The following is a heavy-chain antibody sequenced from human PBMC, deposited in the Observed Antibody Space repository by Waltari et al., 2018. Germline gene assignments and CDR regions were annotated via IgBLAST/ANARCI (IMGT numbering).Heavy chain of an antibody. V-gene: IGHV3-48*03. CDR3: ARDRDDSSGYYPLFGDY. J-gene: IGHJ4*02. CDR2: ISSSGSTI. D-gene: IGHD3-22*01. CDR1: GFTFSSYE. Sequence: EVQLVESGGGLVQPGGSLRLSCAASGFTFSSYEMNWVRQAPGKGLEWVSYISSSGSTIYYADSVKGRFTISRDNAKNSLYLQMNSLRAEDTAVYYCARDRDDSSGYYPLFGDYWGQGTLVTVSS.